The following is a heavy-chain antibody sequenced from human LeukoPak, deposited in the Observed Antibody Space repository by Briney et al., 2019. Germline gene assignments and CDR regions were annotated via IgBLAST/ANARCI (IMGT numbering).Heavy chain of an antibody. V-gene: IGHV3-33*01. D-gene: IGHD1-7*01. Sequence: PGRSLRLSCAASGFTFSNHGMHWVRQAPGKGLEWVTVIWSDNIHKYYADSVKGRFTISRDNSRNTLYLQMDSLRAEDTAVYYCARQFYLRRNWNYAFDSWGQGALVTVSS. J-gene: IGHJ4*02. CDR3: ARQFYLRRNWNYAFDS. CDR1: GFTFSNHG. CDR2: IWSDNIHK.